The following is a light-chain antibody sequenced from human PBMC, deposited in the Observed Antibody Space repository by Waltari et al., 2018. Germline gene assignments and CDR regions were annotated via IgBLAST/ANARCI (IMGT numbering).Light chain of an antibody. CDR1: GSDVGSYNL. CDR2: EVN. J-gene: IGLJ2*01. V-gene: IGLV2-23*02. CDR3: CSFATNSIVI. Sequence: QSALTQPASVSGSPGPSITISCSGTGSDVGSYNLVSWYQQHPGKAPKLIIYEVNMRPSGVSDRFSGSKSGVTASLTISGLQAEDEAVYFCCSFATNSIVIFGGRTKLTVL.